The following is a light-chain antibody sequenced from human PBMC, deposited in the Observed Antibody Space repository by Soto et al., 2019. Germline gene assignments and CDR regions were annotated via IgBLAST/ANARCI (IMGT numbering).Light chain of an antibody. CDR1: SSDVGGYNY. J-gene: IGLJ2*01. CDR2: EVS. V-gene: IGLV2-8*01. CDR3: RSHAGSKKL. Sequence: QSVLTQPPSASGSPGQSCTISCTGTSSDVGGYNYVSWYQQHPGKAPKLMIYEVSKRPSGVPDRFSGSKSGNTASLTVSRLPAEDEADYYCRSHAGSKKLFGGGTQLTVL.